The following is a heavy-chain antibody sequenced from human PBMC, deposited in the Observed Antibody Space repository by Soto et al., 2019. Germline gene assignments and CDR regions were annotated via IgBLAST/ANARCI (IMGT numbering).Heavy chain of an antibody. V-gene: IGHV1-69*02. CDR1: GGTFSSYT. CDR2: IIPILGIA. Sequence: SVKVSCKASGGTFSSYTISWVRQAPGQGLEWMGRIIPILGIANYAQKFQGRVTITADKSTSTAYMELSSLRSEDTAVYYCARGHSGYNHAFDIWGQGTMDTVSS. CDR3: ARGHSGYNHAFDI. J-gene: IGHJ3*02. D-gene: IGHD5-12*01.